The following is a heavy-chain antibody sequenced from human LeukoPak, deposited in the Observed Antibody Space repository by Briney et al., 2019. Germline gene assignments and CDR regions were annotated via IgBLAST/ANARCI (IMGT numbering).Heavy chain of an antibody. Sequence: GGSLRLSCAASGFTFSTYWMYWVRQAPGKGLVWVSRINSDGSSTVYADSVKGRFTISRDNAKNTLYLQMNSLRAEDTAVYYCARDLFYDSSGFYASDYWGQGTLVTVSS. CDR3: ARDLFYDSSGFYASDY. V-gene: IGHV3-74*01. CDR2: INSDGSST. D-gene: IGHD3-22*01. CDR1: GFTFSTYW. J-gene: IGHJ4*02.